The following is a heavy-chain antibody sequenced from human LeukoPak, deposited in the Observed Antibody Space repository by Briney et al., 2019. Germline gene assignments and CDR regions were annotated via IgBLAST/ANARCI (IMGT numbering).Heavy chain of an antibody. V-gene: IGHV1-2*02. CDR1: GYTFTGYY. CDR3: ARTFYDTLDSDAFDF. J-gene: IGHJ3*01. Sequence: PGASVKVSCKASGYTFTGYYMHWVRQAPAQGLEWMGWINPDSGGTNNAQKFQGRVTMTRDTSISTAYMELSRLRSDDTAVYYCARTFYDTLDSDAFDFWGQGTMVIVSS. CDR2: INPDSGGT. D-gene: IGHD2/OR15-2a*01.